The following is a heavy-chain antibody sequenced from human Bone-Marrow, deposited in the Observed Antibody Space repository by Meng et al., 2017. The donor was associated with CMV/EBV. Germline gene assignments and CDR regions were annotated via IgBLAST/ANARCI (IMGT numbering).Heavy chain of an antibody. V-gene: IGHV3-53*01. D-gene: IGHD5-24*01. CDR2: ISGAGDT. CDR3: AREDGYLQN. CDR1: GFTVSNNY. Sequence: EVELAESGGGLIQPGGSLRLSCAASGFTVSNNYMNWVRQAPGKGLEWVSVISGAGDTYYADSVKGRFTISRDNSKNTLYLQMNSLRAEDTAVYYCAREDGYLQNWGQGTLVTVSS. J-gene: IGHJ4*02.